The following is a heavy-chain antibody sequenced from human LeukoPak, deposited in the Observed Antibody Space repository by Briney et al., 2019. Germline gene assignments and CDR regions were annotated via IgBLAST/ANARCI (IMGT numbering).Heavy chain of an antibody. Sequence: GGSLRLSSAAYGFTLSSYWMHWVRQAPGKGLVWVSGINSDGGSTRYADSVKGRFIITRDNAKNMLYLQMNSLRAEDTAVYYCASMNGHAFDIWGQGTRVTVSS. CDR1: GFTLSSYW. J-gene: IGHJ3*02. CDR2: INSDGGST. D-gene: IGHD2-8*01. CDR3: ASMNGHAFDI. V-gene: IGHV3-74*01.